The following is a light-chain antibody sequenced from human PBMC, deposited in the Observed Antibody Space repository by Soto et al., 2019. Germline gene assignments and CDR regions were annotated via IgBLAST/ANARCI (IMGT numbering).Light chain of an antibody. CDR2: TAS. Sequence: DIQMTQSPSSLSASLGDRVTITCRASQSINSYLNWYQQKPGKAPKLLIYTASSLQSGVPSRFSGSGSGTDFTLTISSLQPEDFATYYCQQSYISPPTFGQGTRLEIK. J-gene: IGKJ5*01. CDR3: QQSYISPPT. V-gene: IGKV1-39*01. CDR1: QSINSY.